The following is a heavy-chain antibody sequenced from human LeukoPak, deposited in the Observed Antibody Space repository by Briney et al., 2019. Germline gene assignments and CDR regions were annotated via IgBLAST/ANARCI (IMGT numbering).Heavy chain of an antibody. CDR2: IRYDGSNK. Sequence: PGGSLRLSCAASGFTFSTYGMHWVRQAPGKGLEWVAFIRYDGSNKYYADSVKGRFTISRDNSKNTLYLQMNSLRAEDTAVYYCAKDNYEYGDCDGGDYWGQGTLVTVSS. D-gene: IGHD4-17*01. CDR1: GFTFSTYG. J-gene: IGHJ4*02. CDR3: AKDNYEYGDCDGGDY. V-gene: IGHV3-30*02.